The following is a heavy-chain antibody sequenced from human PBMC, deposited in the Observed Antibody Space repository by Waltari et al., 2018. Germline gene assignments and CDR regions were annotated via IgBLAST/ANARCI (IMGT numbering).Heavy chain of an antibody. CDR2: MSSSGGTI. J-gene: IGHJ2*01. CDR1: GFIFTDYF. CDR3: ARPSNWGWYFDL. D-gene: IGHD7-27*01. Sequence: QVQLVESGGGLVRPGGSLRLSCAASGFIFTDYFMSWIRQAPGKGLEWVSYMSSSGGTIFYADVVKGRFTISRDNAKNSLYLQMNGLRAEDTAVYYCARPSNWGWYFDLWGRGTRVTVSS. V-gene: IGHV3-11*04.